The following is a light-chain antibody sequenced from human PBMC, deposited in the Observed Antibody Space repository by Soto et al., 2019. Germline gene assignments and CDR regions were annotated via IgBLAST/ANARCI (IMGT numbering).Light chain of an antibody. J-gene: IGKJ5*01. CDR2: DAS. CDR1: QSVSSSY. CDR3: HQRSSWPPIT. Sequence: EIVLTQSPATLSLSPGERATLSCGASQSVSSSYLAWYQQKPGLAPRLLIYDASNRATGIPARFSGSGSGTDFTLTISSLEPEDFAVYYCHQRSSWPPITFGQGTRLEIK. V-gene: IGKV3D-20*02.